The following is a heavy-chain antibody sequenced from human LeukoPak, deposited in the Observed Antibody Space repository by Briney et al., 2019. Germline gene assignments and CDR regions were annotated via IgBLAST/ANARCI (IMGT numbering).Heavy chain of an antibody. CDR3: ARVLSGFGTYAFDI. J-gene: IGHJ3*02. CDR2: MNPNSGNT. Sequence: ASVKVSCKASGYTLTSYDINWVRQATGQGLEWMGWMNPNSGNTGYAQKFQGRVTITRNTSISTAYMELSSLRSEDTAVYYCARVLSGFGTYAFDIWGQGTMVTVSS. CDR1: GYTLTSYD. V-gene: IGHV1-8*03. D-gene: IGHD3-10*01.